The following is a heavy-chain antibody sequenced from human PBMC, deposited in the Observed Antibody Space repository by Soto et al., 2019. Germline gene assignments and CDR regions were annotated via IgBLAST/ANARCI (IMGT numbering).Heavy chain of an antibody. V-gene: IGHV5-51*01. J-gene: IGHJ4*02. CDR3: ARGGVSTRAFDY. Sequence: PGESLKISCKGSGYNFAGYWIAWVRQMPGKGLELMGIIYPSDSDTRYRPSFQGQVAISADKSISSAYLQWSSLRASDTAMYYCARGGVSTRAFDYWGQGTPVTVSS. CDR1: GYNFAGYW. D-gene: IGHD3-3*01. CDR2: IYPSDSDT.